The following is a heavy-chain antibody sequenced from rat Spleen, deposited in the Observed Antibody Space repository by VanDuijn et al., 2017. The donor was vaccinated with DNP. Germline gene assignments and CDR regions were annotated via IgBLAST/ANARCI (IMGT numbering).Heavy chain of an antibody. Sequence: EVQLVESGEHLVQPGGSMKLSCAASGFTFSNYGMAWVRQAPTKGLEWVASITNSGGSTYSRDSVKGRFTISRDNAKSTLYLQMDSLRSEDTATYYCTTGTTTVATGDYWGQGVMVTVSS. V-gene: IGHV5-27*01. D-gene: IGHD1-1*01. CDR2: ITNSGGST. J-gene: IGHJ2*01. CDR3: TTGTTTVATGDY. CDR1: GFTFSNYG.